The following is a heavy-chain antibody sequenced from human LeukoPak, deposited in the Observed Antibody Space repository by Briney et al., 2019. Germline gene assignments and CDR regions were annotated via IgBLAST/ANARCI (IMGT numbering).Heavy chain of an antibody. J-gene: IGHJ4*02. CDR2: ISGSGGST. V-gene: IGHV3-23*01. CDR1: GFTFSNYA. Sequence: GGSLRLSCAASGFTFSNYAMSWVRQAPGKGLEWVSAISGSGGSTYYADSVKGRFTISRVNSKNTLYLQMNSLKAEDTAVYYCAKDLVLKNWGSFFDYWGQGTLVTVSS. D-gene: IGHD7-27*01. CDR3: AKDLVLKNWGSFFDY.